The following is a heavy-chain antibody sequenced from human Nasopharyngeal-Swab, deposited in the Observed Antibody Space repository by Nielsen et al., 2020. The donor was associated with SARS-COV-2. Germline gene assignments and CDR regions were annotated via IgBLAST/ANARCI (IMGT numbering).Heavy chain of an antibody. V-gene: IGHV3-74*01. CDR1: GFTFSNYR. CDR2: INGDGSSL. Sequence: GSLRLSCAASGFTFSNYRMHWVRQAPGKGLVWVSRINGDGSSLNYADFVKGRFTISTDNAKSTLYLEMNSLRAEDTAVYYCARGRGSSTSMIGYWGQGTLVTVSS. CDR3: ARGRGSSTSMIGY. J-gene: IGHJ4*02. D-gene: IGHD2/OR15-2a*01.